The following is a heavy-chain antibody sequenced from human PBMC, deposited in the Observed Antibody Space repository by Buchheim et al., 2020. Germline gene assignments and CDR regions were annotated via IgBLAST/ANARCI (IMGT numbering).Heavy chain of an antibody. CDR3: ARTSLYYDFWSGSDTPEGYYGMDV. V-gene: IGHV4-30-2*01. J-gene: IGHJ6*02. CDR1: GGSISSGGYS. D-gene: IGHD3-3*01. Sequence: QLQLQESGSGLVKPSQTLSLTCAVSGGSISSGGYSWSWIRQPPGKGLEWIGYIYHSGSTYYNPSLKSRVTISVDRSKNQFSLKLSSVTAADTAVYYCARTSLYYDFWSGSDTPEGYYGMDVWGQGTT. CDR2: IYHSGST.